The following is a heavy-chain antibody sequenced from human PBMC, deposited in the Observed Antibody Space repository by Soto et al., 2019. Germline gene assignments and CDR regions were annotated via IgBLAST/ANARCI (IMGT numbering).Heavy chain of an antibody. J-gene: IGHJ4*02. Sequence: SETLSLTCTVSGGSVNSDNYYWSWIRQPPGKGLEWIGYIYHTGRTNYNPSLMSRVTISLDTSRNQFSLKLSSVTAADTAVYYCAREYSNSPEAFDSWGQGALVTVSS. D-gene: IGHD1-26*01. CDR1: GGSVNSDNYY. V-gene: IGHV4-61*01. CDR3: AREYSNSPEAFDS. CDR2: IYHTGRT.